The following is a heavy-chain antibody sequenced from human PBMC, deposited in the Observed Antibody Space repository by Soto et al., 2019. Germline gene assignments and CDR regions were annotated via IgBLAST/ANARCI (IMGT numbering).Heavy chain of an antibody. V-gene: IGHV4-39*01. CDR1: GGSISSSSYY. D-gene: IGHD3-3*01. J-gene: IGHJ4*02. CDR3: ARGGTIFGVVIKFDY. Sequence: NPSETLSLTCTVSGGSISSSSYYWGWIRQPPGKGLEWIGSIYYSGSTYYNPSLKSRVTISVDTSKNQFSLKLSSVTAADTAVYYCARGGTIFGVVIKFDYWGQGTLVTVSS. CDR2: IYYSGST.